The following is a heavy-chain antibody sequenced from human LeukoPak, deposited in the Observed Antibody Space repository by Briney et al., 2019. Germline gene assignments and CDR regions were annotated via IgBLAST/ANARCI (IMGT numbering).Heavy chain of an antibody. Sequence: PGGSLRLSCAASGFTFSSYAMSWVRQAPGEGLEWVSAISGSGGSTYYAGSVKGRFTISRDNSKNTLYLQMNSLRAEDTAVYYCAKLSIAVAATFDYWGQGTLVTVSS. CDR1: GFTFSSYA. D-gene: IGHD6-19*01. J-gene: IGHJ4*02. V-gene: IGHV3-23*01. CDR3: AKLSIAVAATFDY. CDR2: ISGSGGST.